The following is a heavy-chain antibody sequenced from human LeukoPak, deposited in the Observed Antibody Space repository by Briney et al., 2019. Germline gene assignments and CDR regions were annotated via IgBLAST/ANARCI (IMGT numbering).Heavy chain of an antibody. V-gene: IGHV3-30*18. CDR1: GFTFSSYG. J-gene: IGHJ4*02. CDR2: ISYDGSNK. CDR3: AKDDGDYVELPVDYFDY. Sequence: PGGSLRLSCAASGFTFSSYGMHWVRQAPGKGLEWVAVISYDGSNKYYADSVKGRFTISRDNSKNTLYLQMNSLRAEDTAVYYCAKDDGDYVELPVDYFDYWGQGTPVTVSS. D-gene: IGHD4-17*01.